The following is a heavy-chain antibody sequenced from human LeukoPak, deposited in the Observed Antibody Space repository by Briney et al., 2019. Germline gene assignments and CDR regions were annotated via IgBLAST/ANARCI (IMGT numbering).Heavy chain of an antibody. CDR2: IIHSGAT. V-gene: IGHV4-34*12. D-gene: IGHD6-19*01. CDR1: GGSFSGYY. J-gene: IGHJ4*02. Sequence: KASETLSLTCDVYGGSFSGYYWTWIRQSPGMGLEWIGEIIHSGATNYNPSLSSRVTISVDTSKNQFSLELSSVTAADTAVYYCASNKYRLGIAVAGTSDYWGQGTLVTVSS. CDR3: ASNKYRLGIAVAGTSDY.